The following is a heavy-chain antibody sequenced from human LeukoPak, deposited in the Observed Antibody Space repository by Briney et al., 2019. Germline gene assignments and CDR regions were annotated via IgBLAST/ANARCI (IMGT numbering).Heavy chain of an antibody. V-gene: IGHV3-53*01. CDR3: ARGLYAAAFDS. D-gene: IGHD2-2*01. CDR2: IYTGGTT. Sequence: GGSLRLSCAASGFTVSGNDMGWVRQAPGKGLEWVSIIYTGGTTYYADSVKGRFTISRDNSKNTLYLQMNSLRAEDTAVYYCARGLYAAAFDSWGQGTLVTVSS. CDR1: GFTVSGND. J-gene: IGHJ4*02.